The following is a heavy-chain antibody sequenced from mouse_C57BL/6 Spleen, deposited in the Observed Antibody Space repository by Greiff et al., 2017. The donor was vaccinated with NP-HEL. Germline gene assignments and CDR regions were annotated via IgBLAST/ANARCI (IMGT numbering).Heavy chain of an antibody. D-gene: IGHD1-1*01. J-gene: IGHJ1*03. CDR2: IYPGDGDT. V-gene: IGHV1-82*01. Sequence: VKLQESGPELVKPGASVKISCKASGYAFSSSWMNWVKQRPGKGLEWIGRIYPGDGDTNYNGKFKGKATLTADKSSSTAYMQLSSLTSEDSAVYFCARYYGSSHIWYFDVWGTGTTVTVSS. CDR3: ARYYGSSHIWYFDV. CDR1: GYAFSSSW.